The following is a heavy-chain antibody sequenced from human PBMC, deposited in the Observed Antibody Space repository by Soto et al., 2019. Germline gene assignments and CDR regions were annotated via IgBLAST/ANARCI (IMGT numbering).Heavy chain of an antibody. CDR2: ISAYNGNT. Sequence: XAPGQGLEWMGWISAYNGNTDYAQNLQGRVTMTTDTSTSTAYMELRSLGSDDTAVYYCASGSGSYYQLDYWGQGTLVTVSS. D-gene: IGHD3-10*01. J-gene: IGHJ4*02. CDR3: ASGSGSYYQLDY. V-gene: IGHV1-18*01.